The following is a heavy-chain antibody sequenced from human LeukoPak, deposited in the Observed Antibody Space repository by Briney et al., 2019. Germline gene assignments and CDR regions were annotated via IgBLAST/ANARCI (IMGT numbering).Heavy chain of an antibody. CDR2: IIPIFGTP. CDR1: GYTFISYG. J-gene: IGHJ4*02. CDR3: ARRQADYYDSSGYYCFFDY. V-gene: IGHV1-69*05. Sequence: SVTVSCMASGYTFISYGISWVRQAPGQGLEWVGGIIPIFGTPNNAQKLQGRVTLTTDDSTSTPYMDESSLRPEDTAAYYRARRQADYYDSSGYYCFFDYWGQGTLVTVSS. D-gene: IGHD3-22*01.